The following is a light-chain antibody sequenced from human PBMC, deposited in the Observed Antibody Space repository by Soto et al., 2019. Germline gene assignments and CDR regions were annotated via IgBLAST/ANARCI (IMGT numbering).Light chain of an antibody. CDR2: WAS. J-gene: IGKJ2*03. CDR3: QQYYYTPYS. Sequence: DIVMTQSPDSLPVSLGERATINCKSSQSLLYSSNNKNYLAWYQQKPGQPPKLLILWASTREYGVPDRFSDNGSGTYFTLTISRLQAEDVAVDYCQQYYYTPYSFGQGTKLEIK. V-gene: IGKV4-1*01. CDR1: QSLLYSSNNKNY.